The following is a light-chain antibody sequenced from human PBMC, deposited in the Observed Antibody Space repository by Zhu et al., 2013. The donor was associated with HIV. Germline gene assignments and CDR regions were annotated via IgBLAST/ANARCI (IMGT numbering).Light chain of an antibody. CDR3: QHYNILPPLI. CDR1: QGIGSG. CDR2: AAS. J-gene: IGKJ4*01. V-gene: IGKV1-13*02. Sequence: ATQLIQFPSSLPASVGARVTITCRASQGIGSGLAWYQQKPGKPPKLLIYAASNLESGVPSRFSGSGSGTDFTLTISSLQPEDFATYYCQHYNILPPLIFGGGPRWTSN.